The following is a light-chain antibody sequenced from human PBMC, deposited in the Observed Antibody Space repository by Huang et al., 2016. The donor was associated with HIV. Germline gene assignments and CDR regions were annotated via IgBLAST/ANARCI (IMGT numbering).Light chain of an antibody. V-gene: IGKV1-17*03. CDR3: LQHKNFHAPT. CDR2: GAS. CDR1: QDLYNY. Sequence: DIQLTQSPSAMAASVGDRVIITCRATQDLYNYLAWFQQQPGKAPKRLIYGASSLQTGVPSRFSGSGSGTDFTLTINNLQPEDSATYFCLQHKNFHAPTFGQGTKVEIK. J-gene: IGKJ1*01.